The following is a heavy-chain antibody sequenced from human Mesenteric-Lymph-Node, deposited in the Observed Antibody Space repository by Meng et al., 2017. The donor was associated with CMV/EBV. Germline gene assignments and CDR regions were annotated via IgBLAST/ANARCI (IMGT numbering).Heavy chain of an antibody. CDR1: GFTFRSYA. D-gene: IGHD3-22*01. V-gene: IGHV3-7*01. Sequence: GESLKISCAASGFTFRSYAIHWVRQAPGKGLEWVANIKQDGSEKYYVDSVKGRFTISRDNAKNTLYLQMNSLRADDTAVYYCAREIRDRDSSYYNGMDVWGQGTTVTVSS. CDR3: AREIRDRDSSYYNGMDV. J-gene: IGHJ6*02. CDR2: IKQDGSEK.